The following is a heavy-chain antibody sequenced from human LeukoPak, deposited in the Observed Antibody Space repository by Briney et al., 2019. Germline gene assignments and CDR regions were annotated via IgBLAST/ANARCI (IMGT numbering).Heavy chain of an antibody. D-gene: IGHD3-3*01. CDR1: GFTFSSPW. Sequence: GGSLRLSCAASGFTFSSPWMNWVRQSPGKGLEWVANIKEDGTEKYYVDSVKGRFTIFRDNAKNSLYLQMNSLRAEDTAVYYCARPHNNWRWYFDLWGRGTLVTVSS. V-gene: IGHV3-7*03. CDR2: IKEDGTEK. CDR3: ARPHNNWRWYFDL. J-gene: IGHJ2*01.